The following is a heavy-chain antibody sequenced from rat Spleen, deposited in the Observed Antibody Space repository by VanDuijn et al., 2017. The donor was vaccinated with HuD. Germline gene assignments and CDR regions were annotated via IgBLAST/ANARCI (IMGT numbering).Heavy chain of an antibody. CDR3: TTKAD. V-gene: IGHV5-7*01. Sequence: EVQLVESDGGLVQPGRSLKVSCAASGFTFSDYYMAWVRQAPKKGLEWVATISYDGSSTYYRDSVKGRFTISRDNAKSTLYLLMDSLRSEDTATYYCTTKADWGQGVMVTVSS. CDR2: ISYDGSST. CDR1: GFTFSDYY. J-gene: IGHJ2*01.